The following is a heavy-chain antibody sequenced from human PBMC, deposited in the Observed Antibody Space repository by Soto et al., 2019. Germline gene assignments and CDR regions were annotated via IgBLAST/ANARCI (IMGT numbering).Heavy chain of an antibody. CDR3: ARSLTVTRFDQ. CDR1: GGSMSNNY. CDR2: VFYTGST. D-gene: IGHD4-17*01. J-gene: IGHJ4*02. Sequence: QVHLQESGPGLVKPSETLSLFCNVSGGSMSNNYWTWIRQAPGKGLAWIGYVFYTGSTNYNPSLKSRVSISVDTSKKYFSLRLTSVTAADTAVYYCARSLTVTRFDQWGQGTRVTVS. V-gene: IGHV4-59*01.